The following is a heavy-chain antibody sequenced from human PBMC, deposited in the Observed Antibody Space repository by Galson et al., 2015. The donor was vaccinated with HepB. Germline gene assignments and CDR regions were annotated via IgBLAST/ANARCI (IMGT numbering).Heavy chain of an antibody. CDR2: ISSSGDRT. J-gene: IGHJ5*02. D-gene: IGHD3-10*01. V-gene: IGHV3-23*01. Sequence: LRLSCAASGFTFSNYAMDWVRQAPGKGLEWVSVISSSGDRTYYADSVRGRFTISRDNSKNALYLQMNSLRAEDTAIYYCAKGKYYYGFDPWGQGALVTVSS. CDR1: GFTFSNYA. CDR3: AKGKYYYGFDP.